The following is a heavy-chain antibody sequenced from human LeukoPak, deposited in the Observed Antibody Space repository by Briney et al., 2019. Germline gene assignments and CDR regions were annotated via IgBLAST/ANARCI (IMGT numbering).Heavy chain of an antibody. CDR3: ARDRHGSAVYNFDY. J-gene: IGHJ4*02. V-gene: IGHV3-30*03. CDR1: EFRFTHYS. Sequence: GGSLRLSCAASEFRFTHYSMVWVRQAPGKGLEWVAVISIDGSDKHYAESVQGRFTISRDNSKNTLYLQMNSLRAEDAAVYFCARDRHGSAVYNFDYWGQGTLVAVSS. D-gene: IGHD5/OR15-5a*01. CDR2: ISIDGSDK.